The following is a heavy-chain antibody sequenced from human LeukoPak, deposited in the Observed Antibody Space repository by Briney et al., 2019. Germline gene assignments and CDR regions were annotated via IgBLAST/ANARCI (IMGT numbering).Heavy chain of an antibody. V-gene: IGHV1-18*01. CDR2: ISAYNGNT. CDR3: ARDNRLTLIADY. D-gene: IGHD1-14*01. J-gene: IGHJ4*02. Sequence: ASVKVSCKASGGTFSSYAISWVRQAPGQGLEWMGWISAYNGNTNYAQKLQGRVTMTTDTSTSTAYMELRSLRSDDTAVYYCARDNRLTLIADYWGQGTLVTVSS. CDR1: GGTFSSYA.